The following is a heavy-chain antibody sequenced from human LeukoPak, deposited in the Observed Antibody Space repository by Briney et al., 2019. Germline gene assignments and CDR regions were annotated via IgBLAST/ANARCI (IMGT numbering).Heavy chain of an antibody. J-gene: IGHJ4*02. D-gene: IGHD3-16*01. CDR2: IYTSGST. CDR3: ARQYYYDSAGFDY. V-gene: IGHV4-4*09. CDR1: GGSIGTYY. Sequence: SETLSLTCTVSGGSIGTYYWSWIRQPPGKGLEWIGYIYTSGSTIYDASLKSRVTISLDTSNNQFSLKLSLSSVTAADTAVYYCARQYYYDSAGFDYWGQGTLVTVSS.